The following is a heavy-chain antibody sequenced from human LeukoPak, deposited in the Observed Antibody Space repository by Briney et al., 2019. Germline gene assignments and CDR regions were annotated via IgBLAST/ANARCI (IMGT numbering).Heavy chain of an antibody. J-gene: IGHJ6*03. Sequence: GASVKVSCKASGYTFTSYDINWVRQATGQGLEWMGWMNPNSGNTGYAQKLQGRVTMTRNTSISTAYMELSRLRSEDTVVYYCARGAALLWFGEPTLNYFYCYYMDVWGKGTTVTISS. V-gene: IGHV1-8*01. CDR1: GYTFTSYD. CDR3: ARGAALLWFGEPTLNYFYCYYMDV. CDR2: MNPNSGNT. D-gene: IGHD3-10*01.